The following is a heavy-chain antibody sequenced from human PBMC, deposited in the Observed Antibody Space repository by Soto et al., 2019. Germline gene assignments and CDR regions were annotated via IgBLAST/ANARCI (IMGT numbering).Heavy chain of an antibody. CDR1: GFTSSSYV. V-gene: IGHV3-30-3*01. Sequence: QVQLVESGGGVVQPGRSLRLSCEGSGFTSSSYVMHWVRQAPGKGLEWVALISFDGSKKNYADSVKGRFTISRDNSKNMMYLQMNSLRTEDTAVSYCARGVFYDYGSSCYSPDYWGQVTLVTVSS. CDR3: ARGVFYDYGSSCYSPDY. CDR2: ISFDGSKK. J-gene: IGHJ4*02. D-gene: IGHD3-22*01.